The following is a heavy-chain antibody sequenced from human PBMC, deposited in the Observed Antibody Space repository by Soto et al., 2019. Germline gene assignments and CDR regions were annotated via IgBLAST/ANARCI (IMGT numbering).Heavy chain of an antibody. CDR3: AKEEGYSSSWYAYYYGMDV. J-gene: IGHJ6*02. V-gene: IGHV3-23*01. D-gene: IGHD6-13*01. CDR1: GFTFSSYS. Sequence: EVQLLESGGGLVQPGGSLRLSCAASGFTFSSYSMSWVRQAPGKGLEWVSGFRSGGDDETTYYADAVRGRFTISRDNSKNTLYLQMNSLRAEDTAVYYCAKEEGYSSSWYAYYYGMDVWGQGTTVTVSS. CDR2: FRSGGDDETT.